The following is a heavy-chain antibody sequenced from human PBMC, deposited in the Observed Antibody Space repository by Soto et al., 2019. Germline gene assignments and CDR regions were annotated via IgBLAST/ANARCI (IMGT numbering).Heavy chain of an antibody. CDR1: GGSISDNC. D-gene: IGHD2-15*01. Sequence: QVQLQESAPGLVKPSGTRSLPSAVAGGSISDNCWSWVRQAPGKGLEGIGEIYHSGTTYYNPSLKGRVIILVDKSASQISLTLSSVTAADTAVYYCARHVAVPRTRGFDYWGQGALVAVSS. CDR3: ARHVAVPRTRGFDY. V-gene: IGHV4-4*02. CDR2: IYHSGTT. J-gene: IGHJ4*02.